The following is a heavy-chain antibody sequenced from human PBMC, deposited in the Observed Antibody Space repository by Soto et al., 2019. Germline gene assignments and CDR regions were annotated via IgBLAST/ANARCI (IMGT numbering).Heavy chain of an antibody. D-gene: IGHD3-22*01. V-gene: IGHV4-30-4*01. Sequence: SETLSLTCTVSGDSISSDDYYWSWIRQPPGKGLEWIGCISYSGNTYYNPSLKSRVTISGDTSKNQFSLKLSSVTAADTAVFYCATGSGYPYFDYWGQGTLVTVSS. J-gene: IGHJ4*02. CDR1: GDSISSDDYY. CDR2: ISYSGNT. CDR3: ATGSGYPYFDY.